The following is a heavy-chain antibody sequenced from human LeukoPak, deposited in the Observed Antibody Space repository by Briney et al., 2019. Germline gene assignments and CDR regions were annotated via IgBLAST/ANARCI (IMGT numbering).Heavy chain of an antibody. Sequence: PSETLSLTCTVAGGSISSYYWSWTRPPPGKGLEWIGYIYYSGSTNYNPSLKSRVTISVDTSKNQFSLKLSSVTAADTAVYYCARGRGSGSYYTYYFDYWGQGTLVTVSS. V-gene: IGHV4-59*01. CDR1: GGSISSYY. CDR3: ARGRGSGSYYTYYFDY. J-gene: IGHJ4*02. CDR2: IYYSGST. D-gene: IGHD3-10*01.